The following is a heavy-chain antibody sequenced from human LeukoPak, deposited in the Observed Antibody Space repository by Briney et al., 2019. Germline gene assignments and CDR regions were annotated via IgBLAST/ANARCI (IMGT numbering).Heavy chain of an antibody. CDR1: GDSLSSHY. V-gene: IGHV4-59*08. Sequence: SETLSLTCTVSGDSLSSHYWSWIRQPPGKGLEWIGYIYGSGSTHYDPSLRSRVTISEDTSKNQFSLKLTSVTAADTAVYYCARGGELLRQNNWFDPWGQGTLVTVSS. CDR3: ARGGELLRQNNWFDP. CDR2: IYGSGST. J-gene: IGHJ5*02. D-gene: IGHD1-26*01.